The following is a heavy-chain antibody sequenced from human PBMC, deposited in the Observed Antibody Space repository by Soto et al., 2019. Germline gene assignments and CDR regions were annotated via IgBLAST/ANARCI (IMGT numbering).Heavy chain of an antibody. J-gene: IGHJ4*02. V-gene: IGHV2-5*02. CDR3: AHCRGGVASF. D-gene: IGHD3-16*01. CDR1: GFSLSTRDVG. Sequence: QITLNESGPTLVKPTQTLTLTCTFSGFSLSTRDVGVGWIRQPPGKALEWLGVIYWDDDKSYSPSLKSRLTITKDTSKNQVFLRMTKMDPVATAPSYCAHCRGGVASFWGQGTLVTVSS. CDR2: IYWDDDK.